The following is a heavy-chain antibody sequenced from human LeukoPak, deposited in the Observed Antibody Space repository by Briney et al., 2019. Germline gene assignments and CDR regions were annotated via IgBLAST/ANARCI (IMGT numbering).Heavy chain of an antibody. CDR1: GGSISSYY. CDR3: ARSAWDNWNYSYYYYGMDV. J-gene: IGHJ6*02. CDR2: INHSGST. Sequence: SETLSLTCTVSGGSISSYYWSWIRQPAGKGLEWIGEINHSGSTNYNPSLKSRVTISVDTSKNQFSLKLSSVTAADTAVYYCARSAWDNWNYSYYYYGMDVWGQGTTVTVSS. D-gene: IGHD1-7*01. V-gene: IGHV4-34*01.